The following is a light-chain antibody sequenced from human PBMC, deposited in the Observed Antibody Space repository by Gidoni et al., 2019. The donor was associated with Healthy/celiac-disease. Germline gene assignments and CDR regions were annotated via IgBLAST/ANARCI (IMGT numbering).Light chain of an antibody. CDR3: QQYDNLPLT. Sequence: DIQITQSPSSLSASVGDRVTITCQASQDISNYLNWYQQKPEKAPKLLNYDAYNLETGVATPCSGSGAGTDFTFTISRLQPEDIATYYCQQYDNLPLTFGGGTKVEIK. V-gene: IGKV1-33*01. J-gene: IGKJ4*01. CDR2: DAY. CDR1: QDISNY.